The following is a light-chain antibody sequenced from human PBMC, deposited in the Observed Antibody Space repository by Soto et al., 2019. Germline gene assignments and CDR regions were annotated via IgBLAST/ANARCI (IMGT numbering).Light chain of an antibody. V-gene: IGLV1-40*01. CDR3: QSYDFSLSGAV. Sequence: QPVLTQPPSVSGAPGQRVTISCTGSSSNIGAGYDVHWYQQLPGTAPKLLIYGNSNRPSGVPDRFSGSKSGTSASLAITGLLVEDEADYYRQSYDFSLSGAVFGEGTKLTVL. CDR2: GNS. J-gene: IGLJ3*02. CDR1: SSNIGAGYD.